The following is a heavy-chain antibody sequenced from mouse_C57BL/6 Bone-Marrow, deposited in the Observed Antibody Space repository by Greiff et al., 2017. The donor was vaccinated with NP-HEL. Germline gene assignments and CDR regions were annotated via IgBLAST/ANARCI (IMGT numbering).Heavy chain of an antibody. CDR2: INPNNGGT. CDR1: GYTFTDYY. D-gene: IGHD2-1*01. CDR3: ARRGVTLYYYAMDY. J-gene: IGHJ4*01. Sequence: EVQLQQSGPELVKPGASVKISCKASGYTFTDYYMNWVKQSHGKSLEWIGDINPNNGGTSYNQKFKGKATLTVDKSSSTAYMELRSLTSEDSAVYYCARRGVTLYYYAMDYWGQGTSVTVSS. V-gene: IGHV1-26*01.